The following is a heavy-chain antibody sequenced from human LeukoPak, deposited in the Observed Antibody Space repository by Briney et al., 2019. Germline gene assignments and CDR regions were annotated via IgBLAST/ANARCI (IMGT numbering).Heavy chain of an antibody. D-gene: IGHD1-1*01. CDR1: GASISTYY. V-gene: IGHV4-59*01. J-gene: IGHJ3*02. CDR3: ARLQPNSGEWAFDI. Sequence: SETLSLTCTVSGASISTYYWSWIRQSPGKGLEWIGYLYSRGSPNYNPSLKRRVTISVDTSKNHFSLTLSSVTAADTAVYYCARLQPNSGEWAFDIWGQGTMVTVSS. CDR2: LYSRGSP.